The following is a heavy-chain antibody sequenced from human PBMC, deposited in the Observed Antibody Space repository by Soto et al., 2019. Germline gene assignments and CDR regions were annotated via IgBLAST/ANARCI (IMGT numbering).Heavy chain of an antibody. V-gene: IGHV4-30-2*01. CDR3: VGSIGAFWFDP. CDR1: GGSISSGGYS. D-gene: IGHD5-12*01. J-gene: IGHJ5*02. CDR2: IYHSGST. Sequence: QLQLQESGSGLVKPSQTLSLTCAVSGGSISSGGYSWSWIRQPPGKGLEWIGYIYHSGSTYYNPSLKRRVTIPVDRSKNQFSLKLSSVTAADTAVYYCVGSIGAFWFDPWGQGTLVTVSS.